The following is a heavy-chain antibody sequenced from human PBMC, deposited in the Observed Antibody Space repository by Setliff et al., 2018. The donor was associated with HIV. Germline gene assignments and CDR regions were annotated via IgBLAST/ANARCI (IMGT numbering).Heavy chain of an antibody. D-gene: IGHD5-18*01. CDR3: AKDFARYSSYYHGMDV. V-gene: IGHV3-33*06. Sequence: PGESLTISCAGSGFTFSSYGMIWVRQAPGEGLEWVALIWYDGSNEYYADSVKGRFTISRDNSKNILYLQMNSLRAEDTAVYYCAKDFARYSSYYHGMDVWGQGTTVTVSS. CDR2: IWYDGSNE. J-gene: IGHJ6*02. CDR1: GFTFSSYG.